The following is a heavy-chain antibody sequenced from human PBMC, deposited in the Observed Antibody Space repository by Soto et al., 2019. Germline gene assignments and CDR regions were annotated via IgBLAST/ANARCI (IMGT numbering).Heavy chain of an antibody. J-gene: IGHJ4*02. V-gene: IGHV1-69*13. CDR1: GGTFSSYA. CDR2: IIPIFGTA. D-gene: IGHD3-22*01. Sequence: GASVKVSCKASGGTFSSYAISWVRQAPGQGLEWMGGIIPIFGTANYAQKFQGRVTITADESTSTAYMELSSLRSEDTAVYYCARGDAAYDSSGYYYYWGQGTLVTVSS. CDR3: ARGDAAYDSSGYYYY.